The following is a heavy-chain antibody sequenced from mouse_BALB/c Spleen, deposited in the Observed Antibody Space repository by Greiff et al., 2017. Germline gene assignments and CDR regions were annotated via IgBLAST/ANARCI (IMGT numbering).Heavy chain of an antibody. D-gene: IGHD2-4*01. CDR3: AIYYDYDGDY. J-gene: IGHJ2*01. CDR1: GYTFTSYW. V-gene: IGHV1-69*02. CDR2: IDPSDSYT. Sequence: QVQLQQPGAELVKPGASVKLSCKASGYTFTSYWMHWVKQRPGQGLEWIGEIDPSDSYTNYNQKFKGKATLTVDKSSSTAYMQLSSLTSEDSAVFDGAIYYDYDGDYWGQGTTLTVSS.